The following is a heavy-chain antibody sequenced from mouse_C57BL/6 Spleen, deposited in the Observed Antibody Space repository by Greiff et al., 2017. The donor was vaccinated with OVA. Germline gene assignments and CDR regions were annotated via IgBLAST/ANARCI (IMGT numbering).Heavy chain of an antibody. V-gene: IGHV1-26*01. J-gene: IGHJ2*01. D-gene: IGHD2-14*01. CDR1: GYTFTDYY. Sequence: VQLQQSGPELVKPGASVKISCKASGYTFTDYYMNWVKQSHGKSLEWIGDINPNNGGTSYNQKFKGKATLTVDKSSSTAYMELRSLTSEDSAVYYCARLGYDDGEEVYFDYWGQGTTLTVSS. CDR2: INPNNGGT. CDR3: ARLGYDDGEEVYFDY.